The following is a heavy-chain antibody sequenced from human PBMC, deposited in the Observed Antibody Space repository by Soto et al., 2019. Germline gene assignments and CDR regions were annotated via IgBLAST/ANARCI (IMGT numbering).Heavy chain of an antibody. CDR3: ARAASFYYDDTRYYHFDY. J-gene: IGHJ4*02. D-gene: IGHD3-22*01. CDR1: AGSINSGGVY. CDR2: IYYSGST. Sequence: SETLSLTCTVSAGSINSGGVYCGWIRQHPGKGLEWIGYIYYSGSTYYNPSLKSRVIISVDTSKNRFSLRLRSVTAADTAVYYCARAASFYYDDTRYYHFDYWGQGSLVMVSS. V-gene: IGHV4-31*03.